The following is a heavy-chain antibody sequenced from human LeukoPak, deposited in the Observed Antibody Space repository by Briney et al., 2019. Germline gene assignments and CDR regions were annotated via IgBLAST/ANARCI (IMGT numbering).Heavy chain of an antibody. V-gene: IGHV4-4*07. D-gene: IGHD3-9*01. J-gene: IGHJ4*02. CDR3: ARDKYDILTGYEHFDY. Sequence: PSETLSLTCTVSGGSISSYYWSWIRQPAGKGLEWIGRIYTSGSTNYNPSLKSRVTMSVDTSKNQFSLKLSSVTAADTAVYYCARDKYDILTGYEHFDYWGQGTLVTVSS. CDR2: IYTSGST. CDR1: GGSISSYY.